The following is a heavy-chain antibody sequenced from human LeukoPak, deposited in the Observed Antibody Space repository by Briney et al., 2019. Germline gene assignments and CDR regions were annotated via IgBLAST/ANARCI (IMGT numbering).Heavy chain of an antibody. CDR2: IIPSGHTT. CDR1: GFTFSSHG. CDR3: AKGPNWFDP. J-gene: IGHJ5*02. Sequence: GGSLRLSCVASGFTFSSHGMNWVRQAPGKGLEWVSGIIPSGHTTYYADSVRGRFTISRGNSRNTVYLQMNSLRAEDTALYYCAKGPNWFDPWGQGTLVTVSS. V-gene: IGHV3-23*01.